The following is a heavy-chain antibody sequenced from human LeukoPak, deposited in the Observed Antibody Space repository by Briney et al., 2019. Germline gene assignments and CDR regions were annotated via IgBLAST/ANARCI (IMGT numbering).Heavy chain of an antibody. D-gene: IGHD3-22*01. CDR1: GYSISSGYY. J-gene: IGHJ4*02. V-gene: IGHV4-38-2*02. CDR2: IYHSGST. CDR3: ARRDYDSSGYYQGVVSYFDY. Sequence: SETLSLTCTVSGYSISSGYYWGWIRQPPGKGLEWIGSIYHSGSTYYNPSLKSRVTISVDTSKNQFSLKLSSVTAADTAVYYCARRDYDSSGYYQGVVSYFDYWGQGTLVTVSS.